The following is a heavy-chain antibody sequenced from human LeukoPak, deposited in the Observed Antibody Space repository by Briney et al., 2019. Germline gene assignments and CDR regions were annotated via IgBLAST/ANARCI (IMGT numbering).Heavy chain of an antibody. CDR3: ARDIGNGYSYGYGY. D-gene: IGHD5-18*01. CDR2: IIPILGIA. J-gene: IGHJ4*02. Sequence: SVKVSCKASGGTFSSYAISWVRQAPGQGLEWMGRIIPILGIANYAQKFQGRVTITADKSTSTAYMELSSLRSEDTAVYYCARDIGNGYSYGYGYWGQGTLVTVSS. V-gene: IGHV1-69*04. CDR1: GGTFSSYA.